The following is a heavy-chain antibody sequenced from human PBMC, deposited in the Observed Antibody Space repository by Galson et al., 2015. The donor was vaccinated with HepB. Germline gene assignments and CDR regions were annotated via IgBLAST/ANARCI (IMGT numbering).Heavy chain of an antibody. CDR1: GFTFRGYW. V-gene: IGHV3-74*01. J-gene: IGHJ4*02. CDR2: INSDDSST. Sequence: SLRLSCAASGFTFRGYWMHWVRQAPGKGLLWVSGINSDDSSTIYADSVKGRFITSRDNAKNTLYLYINSLRAEDTAVYYCAREDPLASFDYWGQGTLVTVSS. CDR3: AREDPLASFDY.